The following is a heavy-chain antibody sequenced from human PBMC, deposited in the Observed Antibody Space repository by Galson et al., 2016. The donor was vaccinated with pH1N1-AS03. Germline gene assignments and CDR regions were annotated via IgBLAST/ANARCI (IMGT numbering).Heavy chain of an antibody. J-gene: IGHJ4*02. V-gene: IGHV4-59*08. CDR3: AAFVEGGGGSGY. CDR2: IYYTGMT. CDR1: SGSISGYY. Sequence: ETLSLTCSVSSGSISGYYWSWIRQPPGKGLEWIGYIYYTGMTNYNPSLKSRVTISVDTSKNQFSLKLSSVTAADTAIYYCAAFVEGGGGSGYWGQGRLVTVS. D-gene: IGHD1-26*01.